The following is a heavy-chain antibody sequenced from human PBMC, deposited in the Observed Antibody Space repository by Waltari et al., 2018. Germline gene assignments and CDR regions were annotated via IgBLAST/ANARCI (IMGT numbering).Heavy chain of an antibody. D-gene: IGHD4-17*01. CDR1: GGSISSYY. V-gene: IGHV4-59*01. Sequence: QVQLQESGPGLVKPSETLSLTCTVSGGSISSYYWSWIRQAPGKGLEWIGYSWNKYNPSLKSRVTISLDTSKNQFSLKVTSVTAADTAMYYCVRSYTVTTSPIAGYWGQGTLVTVSS. CDR3: VRSYTVTTSPIAGY. CDR2: YSWN. J-gene: IGHJ4*02.